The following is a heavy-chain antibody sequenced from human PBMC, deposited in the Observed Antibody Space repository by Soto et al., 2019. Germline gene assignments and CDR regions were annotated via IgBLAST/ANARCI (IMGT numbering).Heavy chain of an antibody. V-gene: IGHV1-18*01. Sequence: QVQLVQSGAEVKKPGASVKVSCKASGYTFTSYGIIWVRQAPGQGLEWMGWISAYNGNTNYAQKLQGRVTMTTDTSTSTAYMELRSLRSDVTAVYYCARDSFGQQLVRVVNDAFDLGCQGTMVHVFS. CDR1: GYTFTSYG. CDR2: ISAYNGNT. J-gene: IGHJ3*01. D-gene: IGHD6-13*01. CDR3: ARDSFGQQLVRVVNDAFDL.